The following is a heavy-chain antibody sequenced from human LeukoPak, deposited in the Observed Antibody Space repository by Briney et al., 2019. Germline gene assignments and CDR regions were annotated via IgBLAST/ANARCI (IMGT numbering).Heavy chain of an antibody. CDR1: GDSVSSNSAA. V-gene: IGHV6-1*01. J-gene: IGHJ4*02. CDR2: TYYRSKWYN. Sequence: SQTLSLTCALSGDSVSSNSAAWNWIRQSPSRGLEWLGRTYYRSKWYNDYVISVKSRITINPDTSKNQFSLQLNSVTPEDTAVYYRGRQNSGKGGIDYWGQGTLVTVSS. CDR3: GRQNSGKGGIDY. D-gene: IGHD1-26*01.